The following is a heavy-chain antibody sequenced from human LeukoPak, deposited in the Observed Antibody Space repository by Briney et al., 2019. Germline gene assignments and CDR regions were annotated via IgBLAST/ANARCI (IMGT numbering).Heavy chain of an antibody. V-gene: IGHV1-18*01. CDR2: ISAYNGNT. Sequence: ASVKVSCKASGYTFTSYDISWVRQAPGQGLEWMGWISAYNGNTNYAQKLQGRVTMTTDTSTSTAYMELRSLRSDDTAVYYCASHQRRLWFGELDYWGQGTLVTVSS. CDR3: ASHQRRLWFGELDY. J-gene: IGHJ4*02. D-gene: IGHD3-10*01. CDR1: GYTFTSYD.